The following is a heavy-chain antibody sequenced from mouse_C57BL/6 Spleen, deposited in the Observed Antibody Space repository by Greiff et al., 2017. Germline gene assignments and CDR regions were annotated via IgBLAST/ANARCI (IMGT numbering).Heavy chain of an antibody. D-gene: IGHD3-2*02. CDR3: ARSGDSSGYRFAY. CDR2: IDPSDSYT. Sequence: QVQLQQPGAELVMPGASVKLSCKASGYTFTSYWMHWVKQRPGQGLEWIGEIDPSDSYTNYNQQIKGKSTLTVEKSSSTAYMQLSSLTSEDSAVYYCARSGDSSGYRFAYWGQGTLVTVSA. CDR1: GYTFTSYW. J-gene: IGHJ3*01. V-gene: IGHV1-69*01.